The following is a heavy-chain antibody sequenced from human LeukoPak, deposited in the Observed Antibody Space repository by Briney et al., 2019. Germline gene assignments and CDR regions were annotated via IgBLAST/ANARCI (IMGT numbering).Heavy chain of an antibody. CDR1: GYTLTELS. Sequence: GASVKVSCKVSGYTLTELSMHWVRQAPGKGLEWMGGFDPEDGETIYAQKFQGRVTMTEDTSTDTAYMELNSLRAEDTAVYYCAKDLMLGGSYAADYWGQGTLVTVSS. CDR2: FDPEDGET. J-gene: IGHJ4*02. D-gene: IGHD1-26*01. CDR3: AKDLMLGGSYAADY. V-gene: IGHV1-24*01.